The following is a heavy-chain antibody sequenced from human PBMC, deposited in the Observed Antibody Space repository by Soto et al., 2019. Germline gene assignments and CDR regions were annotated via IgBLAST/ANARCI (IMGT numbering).Heavy chain of an antibody. CDR3: ASPHPYRTYYDSSGPALMDV. CDR1: GFTFSSYW. CDR2: INSDGSST. V-gene: IGHV3-74*01. D-gene: IGHD3-22*01. J-gene: IGHJ6*02. Sequence: EVQLVESGGGLVQPGGSLRLSCAASGFTFSSYWMHWVRQAPGKGLVWVSRINSDGSSTSYADSVKGRFTISRDNAKNTLYLQMNSLRAEDTAVYYCASPHPYRTYYDSSGPALMDVWGQGTTVTVSS.